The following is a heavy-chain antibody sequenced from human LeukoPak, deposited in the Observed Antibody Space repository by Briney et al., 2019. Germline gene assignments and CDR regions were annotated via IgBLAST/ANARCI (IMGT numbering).Heavy chain of an antibody. J-gene: IGHJ4*02. CDR2: IIESGTRT. CDR3: ARGNSVVPRDYFDY. CDR1: GFTVSDSD. D-gene: IGHD3-22*01. Sequence: GGSLRLSCKASGFTVSDSDMSWIRQAPGKGLEWVAYIIESGTRTYYADSVTGRFTISRDNAENSVYLQMNSLRDEDTAVYYCARGNSVVPRDYFDYWGQGTLVTVSS. V-gene: IGHV3-11*04.